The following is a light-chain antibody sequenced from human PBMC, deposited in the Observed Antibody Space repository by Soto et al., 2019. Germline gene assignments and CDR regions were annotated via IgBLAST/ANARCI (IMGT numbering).Light chain of an antibody. J-gene: IGKJ1*01. V-gene: IGKV1-5*01. CDR1: QSISSW. CDR3: QQYNSYLWT. CDR2: DAS. Sequence: DIQMTQSPSTLSASVGDRVTITCRASQSISSWLAWYQQKPGKAPKLLIYDASSLESGVPSRFSGSGSGTEFTLTISSVQPDDFATDYCQQYNSYLWTCVQATEVEIK.